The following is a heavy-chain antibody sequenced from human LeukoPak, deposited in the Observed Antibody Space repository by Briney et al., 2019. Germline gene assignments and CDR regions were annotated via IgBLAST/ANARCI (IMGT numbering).Heavy chain of an antibody. CDR3: ARDQDSGGSCYDY. D-gene: IGHD2-15*01. CDR1: GYTFTGYY. V-gene: IGHV1-2*02. CDR2: INTNSGGK. J-gene: IGHJ4*02. Sequence: GSVNDSCKASGYTFTGYYMHWVRQAPGQGLEWMGWINTNSGGKNYAQKFQGRATMTRDTSISPAYMVLSRLRSDDTAVYFCARDQDSGGSCYDYWGQGTLVTVSS.